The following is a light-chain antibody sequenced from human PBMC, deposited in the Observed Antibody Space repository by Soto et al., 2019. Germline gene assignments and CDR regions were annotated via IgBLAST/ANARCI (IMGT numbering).Light chain of an antibody. V-gene: IGKV1-5*01. CDR2: DAS. CDR1: QSISSY. Sequence: DIQMTQSPSSLSASVGDRVTITCRASQSISSYLNWYQQKPGKAPKLLIYDASSLESGVPSRFSGSGSGTEFTLTISSLQPDDFATYYCHQYNSHSQTFGQGTKVDI. CDR3: HQYNSHSQT. J-gene: IGKJ1*01.